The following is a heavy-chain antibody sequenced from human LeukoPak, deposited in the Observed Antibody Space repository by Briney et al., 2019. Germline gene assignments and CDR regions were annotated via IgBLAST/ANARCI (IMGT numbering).Heavy chain of an antibody. CDR2: INPNSGGT. Sequence: ASVKVSCKASGYTFTGYYMHWVRQAPGQGLEWMGWINPNSGGTNYAQKSQGWVTMTRDTSISTAYMELSRLRSDDTAVYYCARELYGSGSYYKTPLGYWGQGTLVTVSS. D-gene: IGHD3-10*01. V-gene: IGHV1-2*04. J-gene: IGHJ4*02. CDR3: ARELYGSGSYYKTPLGY. CDR1: GYTFTGYY.